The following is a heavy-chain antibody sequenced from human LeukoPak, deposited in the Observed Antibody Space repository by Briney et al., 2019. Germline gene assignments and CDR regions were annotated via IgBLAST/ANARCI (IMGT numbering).Heavy chain of an antibody. CDR3: ALLRYFDWSYGMDV. Sequence: GGSLRLSCAASGFTVSSNYMSWVRQAPGKGLEWVSVIYSGGSTYYADSVKGRFTISRHNSKNTLYLQMNSLRAEDTAVYYCALLRYFDWSYGMDVWGRGTTVTVSS. J-gene: IGHJ6*02. CDR2: IYSGGST. D-gene: IGHD3-9*01. CDR1: GFTVSSNY. V-gene: IGHV3-53*04.